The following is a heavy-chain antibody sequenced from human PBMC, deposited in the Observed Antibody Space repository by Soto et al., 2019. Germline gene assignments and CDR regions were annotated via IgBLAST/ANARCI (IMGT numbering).Heavy chain of an antibody. D-gene: IGHD1-1*01. J-gene: IGHJ4*02. Sequence: QVQLVESGGGVVQPGRSLRLSCAASGFTFSSYGIHWVRQAPGKGLEWVAVISYDGTHKSIADSVKGRFTISRDNSKNTLSLQMTSLRAEDTAVYYCARGPRYDFDNWGQGTLVTVSS. CDR3: ARGPRYDFDN. CDR1: GFTFSSYG. CDR2: ISYDGTHK. V-gene: IGHV3-30*03.